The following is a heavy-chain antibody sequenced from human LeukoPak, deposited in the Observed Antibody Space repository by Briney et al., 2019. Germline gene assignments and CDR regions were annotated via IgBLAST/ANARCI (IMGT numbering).Heavy chain of an antibody. CDR3: AKDRVTSGSYSLDY. V-gene: IGHV3-23*01. J-gene: IGHJ4*02. CDR2: IRGSGGTT. Sequence: GGSLRLSCAASGFTFSNYAMTWVRQAPGKGLEWVSDIRGSGGTTYYADSVKGRFTISRDNSKNTMYLQMNSLRVEDTAVYYCAKDRVTSGSYSLDYWGQGTLVTVSS. CDR1: GFTFSNYA. D-gene: IGHD1-26*01.